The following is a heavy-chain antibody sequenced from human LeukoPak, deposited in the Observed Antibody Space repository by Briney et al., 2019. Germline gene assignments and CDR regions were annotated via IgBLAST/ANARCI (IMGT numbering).Heavy chain of an antibody. J-gene: IGHJ4*02. Sequence: GGSLRLSCAASGFIFSSYWMSWVRQAPGKGLEWVANIKQDGSEKYYVDSVKGRFTISRDNAKNSLYLQMNSLRAEDTAVYCCARYSGNPASFEYWGQGTLVTVSS. V-gene: IGHV3-7*01. CDR1: GFIFSSYW. D-gene: IGHD1-26*01. CDR2: IKQDGSEK. CDR3: ARYSGNPASFEY.